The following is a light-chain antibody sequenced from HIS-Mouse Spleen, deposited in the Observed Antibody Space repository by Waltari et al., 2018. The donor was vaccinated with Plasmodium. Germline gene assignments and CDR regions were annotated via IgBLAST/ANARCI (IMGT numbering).Light chain of an antibody. J-gene: IGLJ2*01. CDR1: KLADKY. Sequence: SYELTQPPSVSVSPGQTASITRSGDKLADKYACWYQQKPGQSPVLVIYQDSKRPSGIPERFSGSNAGNTATLTISGTQAMDEADYYCQAWDSSTVVFGGGTKLTVL. CDR3: QAWDSSTVV. V-gene: IGLV3-1*01. CDR2: QDS.